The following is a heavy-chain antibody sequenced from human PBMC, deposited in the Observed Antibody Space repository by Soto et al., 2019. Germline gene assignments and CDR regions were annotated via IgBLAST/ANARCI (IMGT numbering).Heavy chain of an antibody. J-gene: IGHJ6*03. CDR1: GYTFTSYG. V-gene: IGHV1-18*01. CDR2: ISAYNGNT. Sequence: ASVKVSCKASGYTFTSYGISWVRQAPGQGLEWMGWISAYNGNTNYAQKLQGRVTMTTDTSTSTAYMELRSLRSDDTAVYYCARAEESVYSIPSYYSYNYMDVLRKGPTVTVSS. D-gene: IGHD3-9*01. CDR3: ARAEESVYSIPSYYSYNYMDV.